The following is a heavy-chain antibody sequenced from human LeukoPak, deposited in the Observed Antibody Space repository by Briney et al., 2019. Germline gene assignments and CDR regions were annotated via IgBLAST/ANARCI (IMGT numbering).Heavy chain of an antibody. J-gene: IGHJ4*02. Sequence: PGGSLRLSCAASGFTFSSYSMNWVREAPGKGLEWVSYISSSSSTIYYADSVRGRFTISRDNAKNSLYLQMNSLRAEDTAVYYCATDWYSTFDYWGQGILVTVSS. D-gene: IGHD6-13*01. CDR1: GFTFSSYS. V-gene: IGHV3-48*01. CDR3: ATDWYSTFDY. CDR2: ISSSSSTI.